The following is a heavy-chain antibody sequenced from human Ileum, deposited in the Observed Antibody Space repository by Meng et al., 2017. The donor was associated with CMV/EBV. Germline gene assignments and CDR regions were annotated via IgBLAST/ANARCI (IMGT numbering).Heavy chain of an antibody. D-gene: IGHD5-12*01. J-gene: IGHJ4*02. CDR2: LSSRSSYI. V-gene: IGHV3-21*01. CDR3: ARVEYNSGRGFDY. Sequence: GAGFTFRLHSLTRVRPAPGMGLEWLSSLSSRSSYIYYADSVAGRFTVSRDNAERSLYLQMNSLRAEDTAMYYCARVEYNSGRGFDYWGQGTLVTVSS. CDR1: GFTFRLHS.